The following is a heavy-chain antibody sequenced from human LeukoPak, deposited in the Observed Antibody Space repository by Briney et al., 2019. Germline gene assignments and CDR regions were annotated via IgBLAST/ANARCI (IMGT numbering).Heavy chain of an antibody. CDR3: ARKHCSSTSCYTHDAFDI. D-gene: IGHD2-2*02. Sequence: ASVKVSCKASGYTFTSYDINWVRQATGQGLEWMGWMNPKSGNTGYAQKFQGRVTMTRNTSISTAYMELSSLRSEDTAVYYCARKHCSSTSCYTHDAFDIWGQGTMVTVSS. CDR1: GYTFTSYD. CDR2: MNPKSGNT. V-gene: IGHV1-8*01. J-gene: IGHJ3*02.